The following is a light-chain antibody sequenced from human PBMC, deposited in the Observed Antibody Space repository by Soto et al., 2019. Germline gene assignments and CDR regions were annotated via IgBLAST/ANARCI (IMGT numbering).Light chain of an antibody. CDR2: DVS. J-gene: IGLJ2*01. Sequence: QSALTQPASVSGSPGQSITISCTGTSSDVGGYNYVSWYQQHPGKAPKLMIYDVSNRTSGVSNRFSGSKSGNTASQTISGLQAEDEADYYCSSYTSSSTLFGGGTKVTVL. CDR1: SSDVGGYNY. CDR3: SSYTSSSTL. V-gene: IGLV2-14*01.